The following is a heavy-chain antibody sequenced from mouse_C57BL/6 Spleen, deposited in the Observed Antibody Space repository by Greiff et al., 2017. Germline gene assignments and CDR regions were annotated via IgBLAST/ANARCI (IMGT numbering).Heavy chain of an antibody. J-gene: IGHJ2*01. D-gene: IGHD1-1*01. CDR2: IRSKSSNYAT. V-gene: IGHV10-3*01. CDR1: GFTFNTYA. Sequence: EVMLVESGGGLVQPKGSLKLSCAASGFTFNTYAMHWVRQAPGKGLEWVARIRSKSSNYATYYADSVKDRFTISRDDSQSMLYLQMNNLKTEDTAMYSCVRDGYGSSYVGYFDYWGQGTTLTVSS. CDR3: VRDGYGSSYVGYFDY.